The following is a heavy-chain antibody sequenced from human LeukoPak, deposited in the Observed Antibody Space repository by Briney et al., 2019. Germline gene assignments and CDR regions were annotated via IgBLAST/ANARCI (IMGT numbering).Heavy chain of an antibody. CDR2: IKPDGTEK. CDR1: GLPFSTQW. Sequence: GGSLRLSCAASGLPFSTQWISWVRQAPGKGLEWVANIKPDGTEKFYVDSVKDRFTISRDNGKSSVYLQLSSLRAEDTAVYYCAREDYWGQGTLVTVSS. J-gene: IGHJ4*02. V-gene: IGHV3-7*01. CDR3: AREDY.